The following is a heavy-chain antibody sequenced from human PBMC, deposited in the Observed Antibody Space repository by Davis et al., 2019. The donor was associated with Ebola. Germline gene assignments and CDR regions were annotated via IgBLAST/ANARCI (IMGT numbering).Heavy chain of an antibody. CDR1: GFTFSSYA. J-gene: IGHJ6*04. Sequence: GESLKISCAASGFTFSSYAMSWVRQAPGKGLEWVSAISGSGGSTYYADSVKGRFTISRDNSKNTLYLQMNSLRAEDTAVYYCAKGGLWGSGPSWGKGTTVTVSS. V-gene: IGHV3-23*01. CDR2: ISGSGGST. D-gene: IGHD3-16*01. CDR3: AKGGLWGSGPS.